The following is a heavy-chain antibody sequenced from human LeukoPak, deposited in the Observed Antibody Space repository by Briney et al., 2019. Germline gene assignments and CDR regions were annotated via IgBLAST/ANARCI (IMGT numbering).Heavy chain of an antibody. D-gene: IGHD6-19*01. CDR3: ATPSSGWYRIGGYFDY. J-gene: IGHJ4*02. CDR2: IIPIFGIA. V-gene: IGHV1-69*13. CDR1: GGTFSSYA. Sequence: SVKVSCKASGGTFSSYAISWVRQAPGQGLEWMGGIIPIFGIANYAQKFQGRVTITADESTSTAYMELSSLRSEDTAVYYCATPSSGWYRIGGYFDYWGQGTLVTVSS.